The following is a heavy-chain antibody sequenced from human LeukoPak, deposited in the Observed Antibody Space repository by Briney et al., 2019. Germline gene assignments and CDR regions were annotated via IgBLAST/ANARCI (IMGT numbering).Heavy chain of an antibody. D-gene: IGHD3-22*01. CDR3: ARAICDSSGYCVWPPDY. CDR1: GYTFTSYD. J-gene: IGHJ4*02. V-gene: IGHV1-8*01. CDR2: MNPNSGNT. Sequence: ASVKVSCKASGYTFTSYDINWVRQATGQGLEWMGWMNPNSGNTGYAQKFQGRVTMTRNTSISTAYMELSSLRSEDTAVYYCARAICDSSGYCVWPPDYWGQGTLVTVSS.